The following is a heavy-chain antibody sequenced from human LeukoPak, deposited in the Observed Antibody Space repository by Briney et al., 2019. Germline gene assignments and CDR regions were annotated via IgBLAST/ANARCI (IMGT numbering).Heavy chain of an antibody. Sequence: PGGSLRLSCAASGFTFSSYWMSWVRRAPGKGLEWVANIKQDGSEKYYVDSVKGRFTISRDNAKNSLYLQMNSLRAEDTAVYYCARVWAVETFDYWGQGTLVTVSS. D-gene: IGHD6-19*01. J-gene: IGHJ4*02. CDR3: ARVWAVETFDY. CDR1: GFTFSSYW. V-gene: IGHV3-7*01. CDR2: IKQDGSEK.